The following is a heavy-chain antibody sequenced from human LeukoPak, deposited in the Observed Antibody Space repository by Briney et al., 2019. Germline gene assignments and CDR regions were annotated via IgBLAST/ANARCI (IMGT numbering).Heavy chain of an antibody. J-gene: IGHJ4*02. D-gene: IGHD2-2*01. CDR1: GYTFTSYY. CDR2: INPSGGST. Sequence: ASVKVSCKASGYTFTSYYMHWVRQAPGQGLEWMGIINPSGGSTSYAQKFQGRVTMTRDTSTSTVYMELSSLRSGDTAVYYCATISYCSSTSCHAGYFDYWGQGTLVTVSS. V-gene: IGHV1-46*01. CDR3: ATISYCSSTSCHAGYFDY.